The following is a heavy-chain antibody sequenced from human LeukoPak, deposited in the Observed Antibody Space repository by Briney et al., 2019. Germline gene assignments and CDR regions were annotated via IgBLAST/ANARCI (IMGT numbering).Heavy chain of an antibody. CDR1: GFTFSHYW. V-gene: IGHV3-7*01. J-gene: IGHJ4*02. CDR3: ARVALVSGPSYGSESEAADY. CDR2: IKQDGSEK. D-gene: IGHD3-10*01. Sequence: GGSLRLSCAASGFTFSHYWMTWVRQAPGGGLEWVANIKQDGSEKYYVDSMKGRFTISRDNAKNSLYLQMNSLRAEDTAVYYCARVALVSGPSYGSESEAADYWGQGTLVTVSS.